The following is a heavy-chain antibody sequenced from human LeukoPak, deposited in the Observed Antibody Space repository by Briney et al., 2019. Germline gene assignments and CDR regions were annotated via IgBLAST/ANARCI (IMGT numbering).Heavy chain of an antibody. CDR1: GYTFTSYG. CDR3: ARGTITGRVPYYFDY. Sequence: ASVTVSCKASGYTFTSYGISWVRQAPGQGLEWMGWISAYNGNTNYAQTLQGRVTMTTDTSTSTAYMELRSLRSDDTAVYYCARGTITGRVPYYFDYWGQGTLVTVSS. J-gene: IGHJ4*02. D-gene: IGHD3-3*01. V-gene: IGHV1-18*01. CDR2: ISAYNGNT.